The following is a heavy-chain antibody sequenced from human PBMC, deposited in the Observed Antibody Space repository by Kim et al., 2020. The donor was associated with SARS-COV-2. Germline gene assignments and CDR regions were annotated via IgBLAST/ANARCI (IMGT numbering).Heavy chain of an antibody. CDR3: VRQHTSGWGLIDY. J-gene: IGHJ4*02. D-gene: IGHD6-19*01. Sequence: SETLSLTCTVSGDSISSSSYYWGWIRQPPGKGLEWVGTIYYSGSTYYNPSLQSRVSISIDTSNNQFSLKLSSVTAADTAVYYCVRQHTSGWGLIDYWGQGTLVTVSS. CDR1: GDSISSSSYY. CDR2: IYYSGST. V-gene: IGHV4-39*01.